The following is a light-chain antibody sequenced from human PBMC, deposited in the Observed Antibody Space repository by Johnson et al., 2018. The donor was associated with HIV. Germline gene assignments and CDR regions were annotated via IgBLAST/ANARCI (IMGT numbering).Light chain of an antibody. CDR1: SSNIGNNY. J-gene: IGLJ1*01. V-gene: IGLV1-51*01. CDR2: DNN. CDR3: GTWDSSLRAYV. Sequence: QSALTQPPSVSAAPGQKVAISCSGSSSNIGNNYVSWYQQLPGTAPRIVTYDNNKRPSGIPDRFSGSKYGPSGTLGITGLQTGDEADNYCGTWDSSLRAYVVGTGTKVTVL.